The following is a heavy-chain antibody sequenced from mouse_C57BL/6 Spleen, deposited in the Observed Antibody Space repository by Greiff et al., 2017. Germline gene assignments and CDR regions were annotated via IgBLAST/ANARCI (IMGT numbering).Heavy chain of an antibody. V-gene: IGHV14-3*01. CDR3: ARADSSGPNGFAY. CDR2: IDPANGNT. CDR1: GFNIKNTY. Sequence: VHVKQSVAELVRPGASVKLSCTASGFNIKNTYMHWVKQRPEQGLEWIGRIDPANGNTKYDPKFQGKATITADTSSNTAYLQLSSLTSEDTAIYYCARADSSGPNGFAYWGQGTLVTVSA. D-gene: IGHD3-2*02. J-gene: IGHJ3*01.